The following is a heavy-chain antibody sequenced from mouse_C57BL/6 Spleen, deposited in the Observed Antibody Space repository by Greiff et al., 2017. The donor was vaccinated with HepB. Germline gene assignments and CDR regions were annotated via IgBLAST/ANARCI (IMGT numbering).Heavy chain of an antibody. Sequence: QVQLQQPGAELVKPGASVKLSCKASGYTFTSYWMQWVKQRPGQGLEWIGEIDPSDSYTNYNQKFKCKATLTVDTSSSTAYMQLSSLTSEDSAVYYCARSNYYGSSYVDYWGQGTTLTVSS. D-gene: IGHD1-1*01. V-gene: IGHV1-50*01. J-gene: IGHJ2*01. CDR2: IDPSDSYT. CDR1: GYTFTSYW. CDR3: ARSNYYGSSYVDY.